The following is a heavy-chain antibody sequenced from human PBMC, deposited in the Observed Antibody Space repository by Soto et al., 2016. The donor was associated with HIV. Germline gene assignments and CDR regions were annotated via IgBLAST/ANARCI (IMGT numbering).Heavy chain of an antibody. CDR3: AKGGPFTIIGPFDY. Sequence: EVQLLESGGDLVQPGGPVRLSCAASRLTFSSYAMSWVRQAPGKGLEWVSAISSSGESTYYADSVQGRFTISRDNSKNTLYLQMNSLRPEDTAVYYCAKGGPFTIIGPFDYWGQGTLVTVSS. D-gene: IGHD3-22*01. V-gene: IGHV3-23*01. CDR1: RLTFSSYA. J-gene: IGHJ4*02. CDR2: ISSSGEST.